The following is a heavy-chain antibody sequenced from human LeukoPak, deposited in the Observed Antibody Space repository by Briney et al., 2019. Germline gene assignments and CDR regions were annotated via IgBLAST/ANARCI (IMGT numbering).Heavy chain of an antibody. Sequence: KPGGSLRLSCAASGFTFSSYSMNWVRQAPGKGLEWVSSISSSSSYIYYADSGKGRFTISRDNAKNSLYLQMNSLRAEDTALYYCARGRYCSSTSCYAIFDYWGQGTLVTVSS. CDR2: ISSSSSYI. J-gene: IGHJ4*02. V-gene: IGHV3-21*04. CDR1: GFTFSSYS. D-gene: IGHD2-2*01. CDR3: ARGRYCSSTSCYAIFDY.